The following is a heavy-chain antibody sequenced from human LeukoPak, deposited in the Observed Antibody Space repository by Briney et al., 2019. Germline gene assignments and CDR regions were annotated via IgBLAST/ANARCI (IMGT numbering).Heavy chain of an antibody. CDR1: GYTFTGYY. Sequence: ASVKVSCKASGYTFTGYYMHWVRQAPGQGLEWMGWINPNSGGTNFPQKFQGRVTMTRDTSISTAYMELSRLRSDDTAIYYCASARYGTAYCSGGSCYEVFDYWGQGTLVTVSS. V-gene: IGHV1-2*02. D-gene: IGHD2-15*01. J-gene: IGHJ4*02. CDR3: ASARYGTAYCSGGSCYEVFDY. CDR2: INPNSGGT.